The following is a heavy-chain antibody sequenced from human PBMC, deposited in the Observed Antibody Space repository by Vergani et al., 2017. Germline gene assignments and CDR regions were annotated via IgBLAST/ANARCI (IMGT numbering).Heavy chain of an antibody. J-gene: IGHJ4*02. CDR1: GYRFSSSW. Sequence: EGQLVQSGAEVKKPGESLKISCKGFGYRFSSSWIGWVRQMPGKGLEWMGIIFPDDSDTRYSPSFQGQVTISADKSITTVYLQWSSLKASDTAKYYCASRRTLQREFDIWGQGTLVTVSS. CDR2: IFPDDSDT. D-gene: IGHD5-24*01. CDR3: ASRRTLQREFDI. V-gene: IGHV5-51*01.